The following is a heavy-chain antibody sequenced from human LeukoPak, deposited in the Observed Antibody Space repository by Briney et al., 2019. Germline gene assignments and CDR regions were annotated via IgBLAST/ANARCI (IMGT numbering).Heavy chain of an antibody. Sequence: SETLSLTCTVSGGSISSYYWSWIRQPPGKGLEWIGYIYYSGSTNYNPSLKSRVTISVDTSKNRFSLKLSSVTAADTAVYYCARRGGGYSSGYYEGDWGQGTLVTVSS. CDR1: GGSISSYY. V-gene: IGHV4-59*08. J-gene: IGHJ4*02. CDR2: IYYSGST. D-gene: IGHD3-22*01. CDR3: ARRGGGYSSGYYEGD.